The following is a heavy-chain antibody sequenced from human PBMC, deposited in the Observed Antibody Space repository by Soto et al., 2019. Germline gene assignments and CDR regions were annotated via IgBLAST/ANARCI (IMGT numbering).Heavy chain of an antibody. CDR3: ALGLTTVVTNIDY. V-gene: IGHV3-7*01. CDR1: GFTFSDYW. D-gene: IGHD4-17*01. CDR2: IRQDGNEK. Sequence: GGSLRLSCAVSGFTFSDYWMSWVRQAPGKGLEWVANIRQDGNEKYYVDSVKGRFTISRDNAKNSLYLQMNSLRAEDTAVYYSALGLTTVVTNIDYWGQGTQVTVSS. J-gene: IGHJ4*02.